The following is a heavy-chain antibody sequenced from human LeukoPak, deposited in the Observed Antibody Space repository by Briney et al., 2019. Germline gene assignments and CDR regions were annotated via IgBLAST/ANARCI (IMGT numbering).Heavy chain of an antibody. V-gene: IGHV4-59*01. CDR1: GGSISSYY. CDR3: ATSGGSGSLPDY. D-gene: IGHD3-10*01. CDR2: IYYSGST. Sequence: PSETLSLTCTVSGGSISSYYWSWIRQPPGKGLEWIGYIYYSGSTNYNPYLKSRVTISVDTSKNQFSLKLSSVTAADTAVYYCATSGGSGSLPDYWGQGTLVTVSS. J-gene: IGHJ4*02.